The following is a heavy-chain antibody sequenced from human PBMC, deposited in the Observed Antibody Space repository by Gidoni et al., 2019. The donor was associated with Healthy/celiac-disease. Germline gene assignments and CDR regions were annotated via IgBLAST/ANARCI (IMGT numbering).Heavy chain of an antibody. CDR3: ARYSGSYIWFDP. V-gene: IGHV4-34*01. CDR1: GGSFSGYY. J-gene: IGHJ5*02. CDR2: INHSGST. Sequence: QVQLQQWGAGLLKPSETLSLTCAVYGGSFSGYYWSWIRQPPGKGLAWIGEINHSGSTNYNPSLKSRVTISVDTSKNQFSLKLSSVTAADTAVYYCARYSGSYIWFDPWGQGTLVTVSS. D-gene: IGHD1-26*01.